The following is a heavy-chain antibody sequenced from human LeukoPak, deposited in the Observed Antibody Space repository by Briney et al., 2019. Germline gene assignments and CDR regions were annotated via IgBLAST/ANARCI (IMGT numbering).Heavy chain of an antibody. CDR2: IQNDGSNE. CDR3: AKDRCSNGIGCYYYYMDV. D-gene: IGHD2-8*01. Sequence: GGSLRLSCAASGFTFSSYAMHWVRQAPGKGLEWVAYIQNDGSNEQYADSVKGRFSISRDSSKNILYLQMNSLRAEDTAVYYCAKDRCSNGIGCYYYYMDVWGKGTTVTISS. V-gene: IGHV3-30*04. J-gene: IGHJ6*03. CDR1: GFTFSSYA.